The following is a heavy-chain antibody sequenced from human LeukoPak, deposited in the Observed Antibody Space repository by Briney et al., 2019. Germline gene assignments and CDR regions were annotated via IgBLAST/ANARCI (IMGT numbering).Heavy chain of an antibody. D-gene: IGHD6-13*01. J-gene: IGHJ3*02. Sequence: SETLSLTCTVSGYSISSGYFWGWIRQPPGKGLEWIGVYHVGTTDYNPSLKSRGTISVDRSKNQMSLKLSSVTAADTAVYYCARCLGFLIGSSWYPDAFDIWGQGTMVTVSS. V-gene: IGHV4-38-2*02. CDR3: ARCLGFLIGSSWYPDAFDI. CDR2: VYHVGTT. CDR1: GYSISSGYF.